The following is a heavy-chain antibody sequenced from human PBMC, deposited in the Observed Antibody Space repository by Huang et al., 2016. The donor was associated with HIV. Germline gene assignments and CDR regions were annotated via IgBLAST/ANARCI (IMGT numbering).Heavy chain of an antibody. CDR2: IKQEGSEK. J-gene: IGHJ6*02. CDR1: GFNFSAYW. V-gene: IGHV3-7*01. CDR3: ARGGIYYDVLTGRHYYYNGLDV. D-gene: IGHD3-9*01. Sequence: EVHLVESGGDLVQPGGSLRLSCVASGFNFSAYWMSWVRQAPGKGREWVDNIKQEGSEKNYVDSVKGRFTISRDNAKNSVYLQLTSLRAEDTAVYYCARGGIYYDVLTGRHYYYNGLDVWGQGTTVTVSS.